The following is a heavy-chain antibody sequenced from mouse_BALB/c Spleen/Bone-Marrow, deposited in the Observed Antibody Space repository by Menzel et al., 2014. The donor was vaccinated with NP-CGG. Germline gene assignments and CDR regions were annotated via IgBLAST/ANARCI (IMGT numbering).Heavy chain of an antibody. V-gene: IGHV1S22*01. CDR2: IYPGSGST. J-gene: IGHJ2*01. CDR3: ASWDY. Sequence: LQQSGSELVRPGASVKLSCKASGYTFTCYWMHWVKQRHGQGLEWIGNIYPGSGSTNYDEKFKSKGTLTVDTSSSTAYMHLSSLTSEDSAVYYCASWDYWGQGTTLTVSS. CDR1: GYTFTCYW.